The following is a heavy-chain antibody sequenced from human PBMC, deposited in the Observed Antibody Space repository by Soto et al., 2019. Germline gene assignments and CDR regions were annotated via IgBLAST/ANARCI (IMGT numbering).Heavy chain of an antibody. CDR2: ISGSGGST. Sequence: GGSLRLSCAAPGFTFSSYAMSWVRQAPGKGLEWVSAISGSGGSTYYADSVKGRFTISRDNSKNTLYLQMNSLRAEDTAVYYCAKEGSGWAYYYYGMDVWGQGTTVTVSS. CDR1: GFTFSSYA. CDR3: AKEGSGWAYYYYGMDV. V-gene: IGHV3-23*01. D-gene: IGHD6-19*01. J-gene: IGHJ6*02.